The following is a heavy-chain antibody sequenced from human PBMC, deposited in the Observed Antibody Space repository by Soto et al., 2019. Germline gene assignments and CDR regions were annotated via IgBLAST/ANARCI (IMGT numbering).Heavy chain of an antibody. CDR1: GFTFSSYA. D-gene: IGHD5-12*01. CDR3: ATEGSGYDTFYYXXXDV. V-gene: IGHV3-23*01. Sequence: EVQLLESGGGLVQPGGSLRLSCAASGFTFSSYAMSWVRQAPGKGLEWVSTISGSGSNTYYADSVKGRFTISRDNSKNTLYLQMNSLRAGDTALYYCATEGSGYDTFYYXXXDVWGQXTTVTV. J-gene: IGHJ6*02. CDR2: ISGSGSNT.